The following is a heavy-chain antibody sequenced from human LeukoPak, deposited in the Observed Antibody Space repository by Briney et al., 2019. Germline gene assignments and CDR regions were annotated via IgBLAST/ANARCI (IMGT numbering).Heavy chain of an antibody. Sequence: PSETLSLTCAVYSGSFSGYYWSWIRQPPGKGLEWIGEINHSGSTNYNPSLKSRVTISVDTSKNHFSLKLSSVTAADTAVYYCARSRLAFYYMDVWGKGTTVTIFS. CDR3: ARSRLAFYYMDV. CDR2: INHSGST. CDR1: SGSFSGYY. D-gene: IGHD3-9*01. J-gene: IGHJ6*03. V-gene: IGHV4-34*01.